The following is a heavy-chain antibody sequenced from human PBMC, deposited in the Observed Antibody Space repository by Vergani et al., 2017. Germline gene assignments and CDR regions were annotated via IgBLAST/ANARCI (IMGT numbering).Heavy chain of an antibody. V-gene: IGHV4-34*01. CDR3: ARVGSRAHYANCSSTSGYRRGWYYYFMDV. J-gene: IGHJ6*03. CDR2: INHSGST. D-gene: IGHD2-2*02. Sequence: QVQLHQWGAGLLKPSETLSLTFAVYGGSLSGNYWSWIRQSPGKGLEWIGEINHSGSTNYNPSLKSRVSISVDTSKNQVSLKMTSVTAADTAVYFCARVGSRAHYANCSSTSGYRRGWYYYFMDVGGEGTPVTVSS. CDR1: GGSLSGNY.